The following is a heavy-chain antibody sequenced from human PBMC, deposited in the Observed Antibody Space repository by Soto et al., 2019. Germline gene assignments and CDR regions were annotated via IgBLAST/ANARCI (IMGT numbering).Heavy chain of an antibody. CDR1: AYTFTSYW. Sequence: PGESLKISCKGSAYTFTSYWISWVRQMPGKSLEWMGRIDPSDSYTYVSPSFQGLVTISTDKSINTAYLQWSSLKASDTAMYYCARLTRIGATVDYYYYGMDVWGQGTTVTVSS. J-gene: IGHJ6*02. D-gene: IGHD6-13*01. CDR2: IDPSDSYT. V-gene: IGHV5-10-1*01. CDR3: ARLTRIGATVDYYYYGMDV.